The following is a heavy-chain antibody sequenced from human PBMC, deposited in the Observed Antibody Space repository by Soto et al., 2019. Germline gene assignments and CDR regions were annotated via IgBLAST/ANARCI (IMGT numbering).Heavy chain of an antibody. D-gene: IGHD6-13*01. Sequence: TETLSLTCIVSGGSISEKYWNWVRQPPGKGLEWIGLIFANGHTDYNPSLKSRVTMSVDASKNQFSLRLTSMTAADTAVYYCVASLAASGLNWLDPWGRGTLVTVS. CDR3: VASLAASGLNWLDP. V-gene: IGHV4-4*07. CDR2: IFANGHT. CDR1: GGSISEKY. J-gene: IGHJ5*02.